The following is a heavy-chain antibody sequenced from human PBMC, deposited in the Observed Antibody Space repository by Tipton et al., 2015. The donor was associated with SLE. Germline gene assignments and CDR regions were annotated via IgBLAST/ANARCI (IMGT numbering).Heavy chain of an antibody. CDR2: VYHSGTT. V-gene: IGHV4-59*01. CDR3: ASTDHYDTSAYYPCYLGL. Sequence: TLSLTCTVSGASITPYYCTRFRLSPDKGLEWIGNVYHSGTTNTNPSLRGRITMSVDASGNLFSLKLSSVTAADTAIYYCASTDHYDTSAYYPCYLGLWGQGTRITFSS. CDR1: GASITPYY. J-gene: IGHJ4*02. D-gene: IGHD3-22*01.